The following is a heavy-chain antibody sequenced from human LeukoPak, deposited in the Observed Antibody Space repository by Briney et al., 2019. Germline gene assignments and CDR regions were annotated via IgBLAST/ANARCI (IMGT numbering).Heavy chain of an antibody. CDR2: ISWNSGSI. CDR3: AKDIRFKYSSSGYFDY. CDR1: GFTFDDYA. Sequence: GRSLRLSCAASGFTFDDYAMHWVRQAPGKGLEWVSGISWNSGSIGYADSVKGRFTISRDNAKNSLYLQMNSLRAEDTALYYCAKDIRFKYSSSGYFDYWGQGTLVTVSS. J-gene: IGHJ4*02. D-gene: IGHD6-6*01. V-gene: IGHV3-9*01.